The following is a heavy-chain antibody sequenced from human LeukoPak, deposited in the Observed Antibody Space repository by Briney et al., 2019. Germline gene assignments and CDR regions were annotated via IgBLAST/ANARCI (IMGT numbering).Heavy chain of an antibody. D-gene: IGHD4-23*01. CDR2: ISSSSDYI. J-gene: IGHJ3*02. Sequence: GGSLRLSCAASGFTFNNYIMNWVRQAPGKGLEWFSSISSSSDYIYYADSVKGRFTISRDNAKNTLYLQMNSLRAEDTAVYYCAKDLFLSLRWHAFDIWGQGTMVTVSS. CDR3: AKDLFLSLRWHAFDI. CDR1: GFTFNNYI. V-gene: IGHV3-21*04.